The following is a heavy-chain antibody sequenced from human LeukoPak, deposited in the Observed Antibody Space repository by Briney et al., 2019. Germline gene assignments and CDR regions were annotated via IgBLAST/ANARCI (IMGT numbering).Heavy chain of an antibody. D-gene: IGHD3-22*01. J-gene: IGHJ3*02. CDR2: INPNSGGT. V-gene: IGHV1-2*02. CDR3: ARLVGWVHGMIVGEYLTDAFDI. Sequence: GASVKVSCKASGYTFTGYYMHWVRQAPGQGLEWMGWINPNSGGTNYAQKFQGRVTMTRDTSISTAYMELSRLRSDDTAVYYCARLVGWVHGMIVGEYLTDAFDIWGQGTMVTVSS. CDR1: GYTFTGYY.